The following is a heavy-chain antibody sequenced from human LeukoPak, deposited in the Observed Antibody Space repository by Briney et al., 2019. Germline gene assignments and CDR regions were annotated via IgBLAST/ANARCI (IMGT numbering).Heavy chain of an antibody. J-gene: IGHJ3*02. CDR2: IIPILGIA. CDR1: GGTFSSYA. Sequence: SVKVSCKASGGTFSSYAISWVRQAPGQGLEWMGRIIPILGIANYAQKFQGRVTITADKSTSTAYMELSSLRSEDTAVYYCARSPTDHDAFDIWGQGTMVTVSS. D-gene: IGHD4-17*01. V-gene: IGHV1-69*04. CDR3: ARSPTDHDAFDI.